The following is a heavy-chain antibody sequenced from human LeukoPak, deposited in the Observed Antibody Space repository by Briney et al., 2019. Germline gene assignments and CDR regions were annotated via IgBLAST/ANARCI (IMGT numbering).Heavy chain of an antibody. CDR2: INPNSGGT. CDR3: ARVGNWNDWGWFDP. Sequence: ASVKVSCKASGYTFTGYYMHWVRQAPGQGLEWMGWINPNSGGTNYAQKFQGWVTMTRDTSISTAYMELSRLRSDDTAVYYCARVGNWNDWGWFDPWGQGTLVTVSS. CDR1: GYTFTGYY. J-gene: IGHJ5*02. V-gene: IGHV1-2*04. D-gene: IGHD1-1*01.